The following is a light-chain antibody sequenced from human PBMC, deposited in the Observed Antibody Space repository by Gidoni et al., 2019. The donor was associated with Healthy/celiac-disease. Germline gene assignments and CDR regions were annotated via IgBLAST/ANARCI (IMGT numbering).Light chain of an antibody. Sequence: DIQMTQSPSTLSASVGDRVTITCRASQSISSWLAWYQQKPGKAPKLLIYKASSLESGVPSGFSGSGSGTEFTLTISSLQPDDFATYYCQQLLTFGGGTKVEIK. CDR3: QQLLT. CDR1: QSISSW. CDR2: KAS. J-gene: IGKJ4*01. V-gene: IGKV1-5*03.